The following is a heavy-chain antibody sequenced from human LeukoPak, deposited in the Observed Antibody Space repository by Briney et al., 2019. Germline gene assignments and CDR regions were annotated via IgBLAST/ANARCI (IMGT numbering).Heavy chain of an antibody. Sequence: GASVKVSCKASGYTFTSYGISWVRQAPGQGLEWMGWISAYNGNTNYAQKLQGRVTMTTDTSTSTAYMELRSLRSDDTAVYYCARDPRTEYSSSWNYYYYYGMDVWGQGTTVTVSS. CDR3: ARDPRTEYSSSWNYYYYYGMDV. CDR1: GYTFTSYG. CDR2: ISAYNGNT. V-gene: IGHV1-18*01. D-gene: IGHD6-13*01. J-gene: IGHJ6*02.